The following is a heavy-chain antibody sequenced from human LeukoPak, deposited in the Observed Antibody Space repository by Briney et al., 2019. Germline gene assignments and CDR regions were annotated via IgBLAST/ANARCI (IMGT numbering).Heavy chain of an antibody. CDR3: ARKGIGSSRYQNMDV. CDR2: ISIDGGRT. Sequence: GVSLRLSCAASGFTFSSHAMSWDRQAPGKGPEWVSTISIDGGRTYYADSVKGRFTVSRDTSKNTLYLQMNSLRAEDTAVYYCARKGIGSSRYQNMDVWGKGTTVTVSS. CDR1: GFTFSSHA. J-gene: IGHJ6*03. V-gene: IGHV3-23*01. D-gene: IGHD6-25*01.